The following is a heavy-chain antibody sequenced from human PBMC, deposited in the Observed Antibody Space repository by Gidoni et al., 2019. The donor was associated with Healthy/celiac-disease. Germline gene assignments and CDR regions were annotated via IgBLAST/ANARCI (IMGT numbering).Heavy chain of an antibody. CDR1: GFPFDDYA. V-gene: IGHV3-9*01. D-gene: IGHD6-13*01. CDR3: AKDIKQQLPTGYFDL. CDR2: ISWNSGSI. J-gene: IGHJ2*01. Sequence: EVQLVESGGGLVQPGRSLRLSCAASGFPFDDYAMHWVRQAPGKGLEWVSGISWNSGSIGYADSVKGRFTISRDNAKNSLYLQMNSLRAEDTALYYCAKDIKQQLPTGYFDLWGRGTLVTVSS.